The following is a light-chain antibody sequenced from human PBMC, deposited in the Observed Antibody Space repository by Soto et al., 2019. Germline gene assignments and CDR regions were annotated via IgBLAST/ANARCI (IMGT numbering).Light chain of an antibody. CDR2: EVR. J-gene: IGLJ1*01. CDR3: SSYSSTKTRV. V-gene: IGLV2-14*01. Sequence: QSVLTQPASVSGSPGQSITISCTGTSSDVGNYNYVSWYQHHPGKAPKLMIYEVRNRPSGVSNRFSGSKSGNTASLTISGLTAEDEAAYYCSSYSSTKTRVFGTGTKVTVL. CDR1: SSDVGNYNY.